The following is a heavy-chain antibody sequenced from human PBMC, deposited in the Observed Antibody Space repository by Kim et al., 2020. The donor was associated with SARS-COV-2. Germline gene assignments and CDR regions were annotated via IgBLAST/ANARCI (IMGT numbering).Heavy chain of an antibody. Sequence: MTPYIHSGKGRFPITRANSKNTLYLPMNSLRAEDTAVYYCARVYFINWFDPWGQGTLVTVSA. D-gene: IGHD1-26*01. CDR2: MT. J-gene: IGHJ5*02. CDR3: ARVYFINWFDP. V-gene: IGHV3-66*01.